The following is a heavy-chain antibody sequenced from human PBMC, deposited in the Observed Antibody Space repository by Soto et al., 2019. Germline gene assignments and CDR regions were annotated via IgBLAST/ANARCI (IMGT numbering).Heavy chain of an antibody. CDR2: IYYSGST. Sequence: SETLSLTCTVSGGSISSYYWSWIRQPPGKGLEWIGYIYYSGSTNYNPSLKSRVTISVDTSKNQFSLKLSSVTAADTAVYYCARALGYYYGSGSYGNWFDPWGQGTQVTVSS. D-gene: IGHD3-10*01. V-gene: IGHV4-59*01. CDR1: GGSISSYY. J-gene: IGHJ5*02. CDR3: ARALGYYYGSGSYGNWFDP.